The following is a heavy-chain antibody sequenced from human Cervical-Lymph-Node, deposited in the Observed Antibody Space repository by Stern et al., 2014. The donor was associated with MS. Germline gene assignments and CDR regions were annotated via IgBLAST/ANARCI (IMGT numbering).Heavy chain of an antibody. Sequence: VQLEESGAEVKKPGASVKVSCKASGYTFTSYDINWVRQATGQGLEWMGWMNPNNGNTGYGQKFQGRVTMTRNTSISTAYMELSSLRSDDTGVYYCARGRVDLIRALGIWGQGTMVTVSS. D-gene: IGHD3-16*01. V-gene: IGHV1-8*01. CDR3: ARGRVDLIRALGI. CDR2: MNPNNGNT. J-gene: IGHJ3*02. CDR1: GYTFTSYD.